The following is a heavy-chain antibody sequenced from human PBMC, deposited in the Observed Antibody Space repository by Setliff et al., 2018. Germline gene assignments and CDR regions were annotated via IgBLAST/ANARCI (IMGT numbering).Heavy chain of an antibody. D-gene: IGHD2-15*01. Sequence: SVKVSCKASGDTFSSYAINWVRQAPGQGLEWMGGIIPIFGTANYAQKFQGRLTITTVGSTSTAYMELSSLRSEDTAVYYCARSPAVLGIVYLDPWGQGTLVTVSS. CDR1: GDTFSSYA. CDR2: IIPIFGTA. CDR3: ARSPAVLGIVYLDP. J-gene: IGHJ5*02. V-gene: IGHV1-69*05.